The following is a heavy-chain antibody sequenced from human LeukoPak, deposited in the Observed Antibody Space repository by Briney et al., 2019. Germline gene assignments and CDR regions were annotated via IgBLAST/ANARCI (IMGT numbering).Heavy chain of an antibody. CDR2: IYASGST. Sequence: SEPLSLTCTVSGGSISSYYGSWLRQTPGKGLEWIGYIYASGSTTYNPSLKSRVSISIDTSKNQFSLKLSSVTAADTAVYYCARRATMMAGGYFDYWGQGTLVSVSS. D-gene: IGHD5-12*01. V-gene: IGHV4-4*09. CDR1: GGSISSYY. J-gene: IGHJ4*02. CDR3: ARRATMMAGGYFDY.